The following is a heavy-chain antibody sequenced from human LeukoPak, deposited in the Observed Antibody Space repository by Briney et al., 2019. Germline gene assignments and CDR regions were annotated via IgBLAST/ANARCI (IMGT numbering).Heavy chain of an antibody. D-gene: IGHD2-2*01. Sequence: ASVKVSCKASGYTFTGYYMHWVRQAPGQGLEWMGWINPNSGGTNYAQKFQGWVTMTRDTSISTAYMELSRLRSDDTAVYYCAIRIVVVPAAIWDYWGQGTLVTVSS. V-gene: IGHV1-2*04. CDR2: INPNSGGT. CDR1: GYTFTGYY. J-gene: IGHJ4*02. CDR3: AIRIVVVPAAIWDY.